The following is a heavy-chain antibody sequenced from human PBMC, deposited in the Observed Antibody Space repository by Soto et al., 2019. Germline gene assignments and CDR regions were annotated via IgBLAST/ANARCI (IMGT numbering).Heavy chain of an antibody. V-gene: IGHV5-51*01. CDR2: IYPGDSDT. CDR3: ARHFSDYLDY. CDR1: GYSFSNYW. D-gene: IGHD3-3*01. J-gene: IGHJ4*02. Sequence: GESLKISCKGSGYSFSNYWIAWVRQMPGKGLEWMGIIYPGDSDTRYSPSFQGQVTISVDKSISTAYLQWSSLKASDTAIYYCARHFSDYLDYWGQGILVTVSS.